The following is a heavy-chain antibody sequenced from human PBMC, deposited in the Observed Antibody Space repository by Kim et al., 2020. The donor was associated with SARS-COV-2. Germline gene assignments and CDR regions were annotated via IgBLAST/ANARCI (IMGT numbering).Heavy chain of an antibody. CDR2: IYYTGST. J-gene: IGHJ4*02. D-gene: IGHD6-13*01. V-gene: IGHV4-59*01. CDR3: ARGFPSSTIDY. CDR1: GGSISNYY. Sequence: SETLSHTCTVSGGSISNYYWSWIRQPPGKGLEWIGYIYYTGSTNYNPSLKSRVTMSVGTSKNQFSLKLSSVTAADTAVYYCARGFPSSTIDYWGQGTLVTVSS.